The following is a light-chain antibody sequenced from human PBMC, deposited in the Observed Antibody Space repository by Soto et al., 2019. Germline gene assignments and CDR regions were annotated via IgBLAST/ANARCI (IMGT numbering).Light chain of an antibody. Sequence: DIVLTQSPGTLSLSPGERATLSCRASQNVRGPYLACYQQKRGQPPRLLIYGASSRTTGIPDRFSGSGSGSYLTLTISRLEPEDCARYYCQQYGASPRPWTFGPGTKVEIK. CDR3: QQYGASPRPWT. V-gene: IGKV3-20*01. CDR2: GAS. CDR1: QNVRGPY. J-gene: IGKJ1*01.